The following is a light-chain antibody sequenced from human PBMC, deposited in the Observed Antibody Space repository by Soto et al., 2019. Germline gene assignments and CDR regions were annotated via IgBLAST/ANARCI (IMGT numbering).Light chain of an antibody. CDR2: DVT. CDR1: STDVGAYNY. Sequence: QSVLTQPASVSGSPGQSITISCTGTSTDVGAYNYVSWYQQHPGKAPKLVIFDVTNRPSEVSDRFSGSKSGNTASLTISGLQFEDEADYYCSSYRGTSTPVFGGGTQLTVL. V-gene: IGLV2-14*01. J-gene: IGLJ2*01. CDR3: SSYRGTSTPV.